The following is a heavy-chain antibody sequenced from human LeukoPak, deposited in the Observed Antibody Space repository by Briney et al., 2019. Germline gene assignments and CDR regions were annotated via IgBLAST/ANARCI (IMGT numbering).Heavy chain of an antibody. J-gene: IGHJ4*02. CDR2: ISYDGSNK. Sequence: PGGSLRLSCAASGFTFSSYGMHWVRQAPGKGLEWVAVISYDGSNKYYADSVKGRFTISRDNSKNTLYLQMNSLRAEDTAVYYCAKVREVATIRTFDYWGQGTLVTVSS. V-gene: IGHV3-30*18. CDR3: AKVREVATIRTFDY. CDR1: GFTFSSYG. D-gene: IGHD5-12*01.